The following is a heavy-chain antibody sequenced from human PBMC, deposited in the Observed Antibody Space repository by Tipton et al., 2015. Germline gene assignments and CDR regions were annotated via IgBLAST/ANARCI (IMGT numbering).Heavy chain of an antibody. Sequence: LRLSCAVYGGSFRGYYWSWIRQPPGKGLEWIGEINDSGSTSYNPSLNSRVTMSVDTSKNQFSLKLRSMTAADTAVYYCARGRDIVLLLYASYFFDNWGQGTLVTVSS. V-gene: IGHV4-34*01. CDR3: ARGRDIVLLLYASYFFDN. J-gene: IGHJ4*02. D-gene: IGHD2-8*01. CDR2: INDSGST. CDR1: GGSFRGYY.